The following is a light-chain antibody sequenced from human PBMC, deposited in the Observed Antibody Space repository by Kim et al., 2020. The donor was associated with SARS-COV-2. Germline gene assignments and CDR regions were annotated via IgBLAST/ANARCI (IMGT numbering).Light chain of an antibody. CDR3: CSYAGSSTNWV. J-gene: IGLJ3*02. CDR1: SSDIGTYNL. CDR2: EVN. V-gene: IGLV2-23*02. Sequence: SALTQPASVSGSPGQSITISCTGTSSDIGTYNLVAWYQQHPGKAPKLMIYEVNKRPSGVSNRFSGSKSGNTASLTISGLQAEDEADYYCCSYAGSSTNWVFGGGTQLTVL.